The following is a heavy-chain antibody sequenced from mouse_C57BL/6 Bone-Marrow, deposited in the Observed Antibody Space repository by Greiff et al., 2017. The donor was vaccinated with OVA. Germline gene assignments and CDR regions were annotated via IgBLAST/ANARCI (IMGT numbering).Heavy chain of an antibody. D-gene: IGHD2-2*01. Sequence: EVQLVESEGGLVQPGSSMKLSCTASGFTFSDYYMAWVRQVPEKGLEWVANINYDGSSTYYLDSLKSRFIISRDNAKNILYLQMSSLKSEDTATYYGMVTTTGFAYWGQGTLVTVSA. V-gene: IGHV5-16*01. CDR3: MVTTTGFAY. CDR1: GFTFSDYY. J-gene: IGHJ3*01. CDR2: INYDGSST.